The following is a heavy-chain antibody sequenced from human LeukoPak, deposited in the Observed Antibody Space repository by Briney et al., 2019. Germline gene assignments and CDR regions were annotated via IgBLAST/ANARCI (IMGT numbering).Heavy chain of an antibody. V-gene: IGHV3-49*03. Sequence: GGSLRLSCTASGFTSGDYAMSWFRQAPGKGLEWVGFIRSKAYGGTTEYAASVKGRFTISRDDSKSIAYLQMNSLKTEDTAVYYCTRANYGDYGLNWFDPWGQGTLVTVSS. CDR2: IRSKAYGGTT. D-gene: IGHD4-17*01. CDR1: GFTSGDYA. J-gene: IGHJ5*02. CDR3: TRANYGDYGLNWFDP.